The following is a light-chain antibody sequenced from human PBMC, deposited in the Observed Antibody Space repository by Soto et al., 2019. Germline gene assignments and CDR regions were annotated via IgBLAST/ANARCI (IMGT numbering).Light chain of an antibody. CDR2: GAS. V-gene: IGKV3-15*01. J-gene: IGKJ2*01. CDR3: QQYNNWPYT. CDR1: QSISTN. Sequence: EIVLTQSPATLSVSPGERATLSCRASQSISTNLAWYQQKPGQPPKLLTSGASTRATGIPARFRGSGSGTDFALTISTLQSEDFAVYYCQQYNNWPYTFGQGTNLEIK.